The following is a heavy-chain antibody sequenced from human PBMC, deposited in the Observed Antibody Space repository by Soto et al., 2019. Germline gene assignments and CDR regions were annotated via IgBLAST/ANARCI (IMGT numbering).Heavy chain of an antibody. CDR1: GYTFTGYY. CDR2: INPNSGGT. J-gene: IGHJ4*02. D-gene: IGHD2-15*01. V-gene: IGHV1-2*02. Sequence: WASVKVSCKASGYTFTGYYMHWVRQAPGQGLEWMGWINPNSGGTNYAQKFQGRVTMTRDTSISTAYMELSRLRSDDTAVYYCARESDCSGGSCLDYWGQGTLVTVSS. CDR3: ARESDCSGGSCLDY.